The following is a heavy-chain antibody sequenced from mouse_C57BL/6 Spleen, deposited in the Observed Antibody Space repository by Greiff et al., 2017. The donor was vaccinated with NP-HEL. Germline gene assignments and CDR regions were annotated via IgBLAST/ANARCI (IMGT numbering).Heavy chain of an antibody. J-gene: IGHJ4*01. CDR1: GFTFSSYA. Sequence: DVQLVESGEGLVKPGGSLKLSCAASGFTFSSYAMSWVRQTPEKRLEWVAYISSGGEYIYYADTVKGRFTISRDNARNTLYLQMSSLKSEDTAMYYCTREGTAQATYAMDYWGQGTSVTVSS. CDR2: ISSGGEYI. V-gene: IGHV5-9-1*02. CDR3: TREGTAQATYAMDY. D-gene: IGHD3-2*02.